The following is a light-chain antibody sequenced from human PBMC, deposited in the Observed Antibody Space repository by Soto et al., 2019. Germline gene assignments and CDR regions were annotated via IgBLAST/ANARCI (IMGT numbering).Light chain of an antibody. CDR2: EVT. CDR3: SSYAGSNILGV. Sequence: QSALTQPPSASGPPGQSVTISCSGTSSDVGAYKYVSWYQHHPGKAPKLMIYEVTKRPSGVPDRFSGSKSGNTASLTVSGLQAEDEAEYYCSSYAGSNILGVFGGGTKVTVL. CDR1: SSDVGAYKY. J-gene: IGLJ2*01. V-gene: IGLV2-8*01.